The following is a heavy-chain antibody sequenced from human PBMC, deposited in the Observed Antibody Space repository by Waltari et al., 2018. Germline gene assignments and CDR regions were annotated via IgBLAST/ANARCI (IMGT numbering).Heavy chain of an antibody. CDR1: GFTFSSYA. V-gene: IGHV3-23*03. CDR2: IYSGGST. CDR3: AKGDGSAYYFDY. Sequence: EVQLLESGGGLVQPGGSLRLSCAASGFTFSSYAMSWVRQAPGKGLEWVSGIYSGGSTYYADSVKGRFTISRDNSKNTLYLQMNSLRAEDTAAYYCAKGDGSAYYFDYWGQGTLVTVSS. D-gene: IGHD3-10*01. J-gene: IGHJ4*02.